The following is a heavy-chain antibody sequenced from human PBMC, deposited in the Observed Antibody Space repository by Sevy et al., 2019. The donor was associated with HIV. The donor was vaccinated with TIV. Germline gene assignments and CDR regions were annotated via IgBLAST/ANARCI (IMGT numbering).Heavy chain of an antibody. Sequence: GGSLRLSCAASVFSFSSYWMHWVRQAPGKGLEWVANIKQDESEKYYVASVKGRFTISRDNAKNSVYLQMNSLRPEDTVIYYCAGGNSGSFDYWGQGTLVTVSS. CDR2: IKQDESEK. J-gene: IGHJ4*02. D-gene: IGHD3-22*01. CDR3: AGGNSGSFDY. CDR1: VFSFSSYW. V-gene: IGHV3-7*04.